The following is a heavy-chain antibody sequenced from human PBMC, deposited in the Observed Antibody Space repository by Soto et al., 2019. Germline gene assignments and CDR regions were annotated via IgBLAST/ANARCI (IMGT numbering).Heavy chain of an antibody. CDR1: GYTFDTLD. Sequence: QVQLVQSGAEVRKPGASVRVSCMASGYTFDTLDINWVRQANGQGFEWMGWMSPKNGNTGYAQKFQGRVTMTRDTSRSTAYMELTSLTSDGTAVYYCARGVDAGMDVWGQGIMVTVSS. CDR2: MSPKNGNT. D-gene: IGHD1-1*01. J-gene: IGHJ6*02. V-gene: IGHV1-8*01. CDR3: ARGVDAGMDV.